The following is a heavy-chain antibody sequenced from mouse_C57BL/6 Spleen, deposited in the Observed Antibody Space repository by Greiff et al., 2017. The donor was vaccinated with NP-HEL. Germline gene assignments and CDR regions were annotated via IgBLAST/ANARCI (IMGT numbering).Heavy chain of an antibody. CDR2: IHPNSGST. D-gene: IGHD4-1*01. CDR1: GYTFTSYW. CDR3: AKRTGTGDDY. V-gene: IGHV1-64*01. J-gene: IGHJ2*01. Sequence: VQLQQSGAELVKPGASVKLSCKASGYTFTSYWMHWVKQRPGQGLEWIGMIHPNSGSTNYNEKFKSKATLTVDKSSSTAYMQLSSLTSEDSAVYYGAKRTGTGDDYWGQGTTLTVSS.